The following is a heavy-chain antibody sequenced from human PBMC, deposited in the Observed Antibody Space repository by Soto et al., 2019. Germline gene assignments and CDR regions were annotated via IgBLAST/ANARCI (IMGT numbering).Heavy chain of an antibody. CDR2: ISFDGSKK. D-gene: IGHD1-26*01. CDR3: AKDSMGDYYGMDV. J-gene: IGHJ6*02. CDR1: GFTFSSFG. V-gene: IGHV3-30*18. Sequence: GGSLRLSCAASGFTFSSFGMHWVRQAPGKGLEWVAVISFDGSKKYYADSVKGRFTISRDNSKNTLFLQMNSLRAEDTAVYYCAKDSMGDYYGMDVWGQGTKVTVS.